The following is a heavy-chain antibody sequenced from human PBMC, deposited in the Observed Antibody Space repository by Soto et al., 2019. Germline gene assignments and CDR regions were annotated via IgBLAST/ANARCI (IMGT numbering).Heavy chain of an antibody. J-gene: IGHJ6*02. CDR1: GFTFSDYS. V-gene: IGHV3-48*04. CDR2: ISRSSNTI. Sequence: EVQLVESGGGLVQPGGSLRLSCAASGFTFSDYSINWVRQAPGKGLEWISYISRSSNTIFYADSVKGRFTISRDNAKNSLYLQMNSLGADDTAVYFCARGWAEMTTVTSRPMDVWCQGTTVIVSS. D-gene: IGHD4-17*01. CDR3: ARGWAEMTTVTSRPMDV.